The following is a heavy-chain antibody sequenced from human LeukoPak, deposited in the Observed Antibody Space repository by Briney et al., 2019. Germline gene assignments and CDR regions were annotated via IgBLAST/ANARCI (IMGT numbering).Heavy chain of an antibody. CDR1: GGSISSSSYY. V-gene: IGHV4-39*07. Sequence: SETLSLTCTVSGGSISSSSYYWGWIRQPPGKGLEWIGSIYHSGSTYYKPSLESRVTISVDTTKNQFSLRLSSVTAADTAVYYCARGYYYDSRGYSFDYWGQGTLVTVSS. CDR3: ARGYYYDSRGYSFDY. D-gene: IGHD3-22*01. J-gene: IGHJ4*02. CDR2: IYHSGST.